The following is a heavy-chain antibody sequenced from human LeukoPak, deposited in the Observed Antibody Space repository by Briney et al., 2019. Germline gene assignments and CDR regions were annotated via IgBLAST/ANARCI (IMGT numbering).Heavy chain of an antibody. CDR2: NFHSGST. CDR3: ARGYQLPRKKLRYYYYYMDA. CDR1: GDSISSAAYY. D-gene: IGHD2-2*01. J-gene: IGHJ6*03. V-gene: IGHV4-30-2*01. Sequence: KSSQTLSLTCTVSGDSISSAAYYWSWIRQPPGKGLEWIGYNFHSGSTYYNPSLKSRVTISVDRSKNQFSLRLSSVTAADTAVYYCARGYQLPRKKLRYYYYYMDAWGKGTTVTVSS.